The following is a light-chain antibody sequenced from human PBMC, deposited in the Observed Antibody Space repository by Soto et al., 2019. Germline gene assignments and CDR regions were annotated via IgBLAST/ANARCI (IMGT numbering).Light chain of an antibody. J-gene: IGKJ2*01. Sequence: DIQMTQSPSSLSASVGDRVTITCRASQSISSYLNWYQQKPGKAPKFLIYAASSLQSGVPSRFSGSGSGTDFTLTISSLQPGDFATYYCQQSYSTPYTFGQGTKLEIK. CDR3: QQSYSTPYT. CDR2: AAS. V-gene: IGKV1-39*01. CDR1: QSISSY.